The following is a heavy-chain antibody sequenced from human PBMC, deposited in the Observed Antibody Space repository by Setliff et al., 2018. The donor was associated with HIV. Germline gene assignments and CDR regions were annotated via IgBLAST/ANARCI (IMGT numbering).Heavy chain of an antibody. CDR3: ARGLSFYDPGGFDY. D-gene: IGHD3-22*01. CDR2: IYTSGST. J-gene: IGHJ4*02. V-gene: IGHV4-4*09. CDR1: GGSISSYY. Sequence: SETLSLTCTVSGGSISSYYWSWIRQPPGKGLKWIGYIYTSGSTNYNPSLKSRVTISVDTSKNQFSLKLSSVTAADTAVYYCARGLSFYDPGGFDYWGQGTLVTVSS.